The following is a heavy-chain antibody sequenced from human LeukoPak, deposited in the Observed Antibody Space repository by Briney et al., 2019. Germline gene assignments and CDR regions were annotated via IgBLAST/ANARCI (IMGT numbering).Heavy chain of an antibody. CDR1: GGSFSGYY. V-gene: IGHV4-34*01. CDR2: INHSGST. CDR3: ARDRVTSGLFDN. D-gene: IGHD3-16*01. J-gene: IGHJ4*02. Sequence: SETLSLTCAVYGGSFSGYYWSWIRQPPGKGLEWIGEINHSGSTNYNPSLKSRVTISVDTSKNQFSLKLSSVTAADTAVYYCARDRVTSGLFDNWGQGTLVTVSS.